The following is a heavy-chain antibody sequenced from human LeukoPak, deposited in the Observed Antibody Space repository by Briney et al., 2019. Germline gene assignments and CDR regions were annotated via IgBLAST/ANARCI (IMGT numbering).Heavy chain of an antibody. J-gene: IGHJ5*02. D-gene: IGHD3-16*01. Sequence: PSETLSLTCAVSGGSISSSNWWSWVRQPPGKGLEWIGEIYHSGSTNYNPSLKSRVTISVDTSKNQFSLKLSSVTAADTAVYYCARGSYASETNWFDPWGQGTLVTVSS. CDR3: ARGSYASETNWFDP. CDR1: GGSISSSNW. V-gene: IGHV4-4*02. CDR2: IYHSGST.